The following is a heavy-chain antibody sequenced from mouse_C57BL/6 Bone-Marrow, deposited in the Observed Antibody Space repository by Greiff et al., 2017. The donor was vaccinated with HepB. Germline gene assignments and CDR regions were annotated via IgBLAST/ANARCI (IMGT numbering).Heavy chain of an antibody. Sequence: EVQRVESGGGLVKPGGSLKLSCAASGFTFSSYAMPWVRQTPEKRLEWVASISDGSSYTYYPDNVKGRFTISRDNAENNLYLQMSHLKSEDTAMYYCARGRGLDYGDYFDYWGQGTTLTVSS. V-gene: IGHV5-4*01. D-gene: IGHD1-1*02. CDR1: GFTFSSYA. CDR3: ARGRGLDYGDYFDY. J-gene: IGHJ2*01. CDR2: ISDGSSYT.